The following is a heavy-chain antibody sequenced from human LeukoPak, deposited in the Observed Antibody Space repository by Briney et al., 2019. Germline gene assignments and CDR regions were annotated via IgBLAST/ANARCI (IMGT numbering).Heavy chain of an antibody. CDR2: INPSGGST. J-gene: IGHJ3*02. V-gene: IGHV1-46*01. Sequence: ASVKVSCKASGYTFTSYYMHWVRQAPGQGLEWMGIINPSGGSTSYAQKFQGRVTMTRDTSTSTVYMELSSLRSEDTAVYYCARARYSGSHPSSAFDIWGQGTMATVSS. CDR1: GYTFTSYY. CDR3: ARARYSGSHPSSAFDI. D-gene: IGHD1-26*01.